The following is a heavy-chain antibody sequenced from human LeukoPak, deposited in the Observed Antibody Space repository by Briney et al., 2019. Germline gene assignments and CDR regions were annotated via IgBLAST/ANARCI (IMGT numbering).Heavy chain of an antibody. CDR3: ARALLDPYYYDSSGYYFPTQFDY. Sequence: ASVKVSCKASGGTFSSYAISWVRQAPGQGLEWMGGIIPIFGTANYAQKFQGRVTITTDESTSTAYMELSSLRSEDTAVYYCARALLDPYYYDSSGYYFPTQFDYWGQGTLVTVSS. D-gene: IGHD3-22*01. CDR2: IIPIFGTA. J-gene: IGHJ4*02. V-gene: IGHV1-69*05. CDR1: GGTFSSYA.